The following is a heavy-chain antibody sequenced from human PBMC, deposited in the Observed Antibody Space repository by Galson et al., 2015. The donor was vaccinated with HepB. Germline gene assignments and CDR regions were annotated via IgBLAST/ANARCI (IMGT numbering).Heavy chain of an antibody. CDR1: GFTFSDYY. J-gene: IGHJ5*02. D-gene: IGHD4/OR15-4a*01. CDR2: ISSSSSYT. Sequence: SLRLSCAASGFTFSDYYMSWIRQAPGKGLEWVSYISSSSSYTNYADSVKGRFTISRDNAKNSLYLQMNSLRAEDTAVYYCARGAGRPNWFDPWGQGTLVTVSS. V-gene: IGHV3-11*06. CDR3: ARGAGRPNWFDP.